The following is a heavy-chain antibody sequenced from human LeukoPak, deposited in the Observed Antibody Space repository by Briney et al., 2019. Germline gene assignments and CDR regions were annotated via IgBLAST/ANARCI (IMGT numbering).Heavy chain of an antibody. Sequence: GGSLRLSCAASGFTFSDYYMCWIRQAPGKGLEWLSYISSSSSTIYYVDSVKGRFTISRDNAKNSLYLQMNSLRAEDTAVYYCAREYSGSYDYWGQGTLVTVSS. D-gene: IGHD1-26*01. J-gene: IGHJ4*02. CDR3: AREYSGSYDY. V-gene: IGHV3-11*04. CDR1: GFTFSDYY. CDR2: ISSSSSTI.